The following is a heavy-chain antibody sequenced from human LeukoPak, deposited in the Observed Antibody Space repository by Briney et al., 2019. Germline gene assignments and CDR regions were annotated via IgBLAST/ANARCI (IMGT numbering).Heavy chain of an antibody. CDR1: GFTFSSYG. CDR2: IWYDGSNK. J-gene: IGHJ4*02. Sequence: GGSLRLSCAASGFTFSSYGMHWVRQAPGKGLEWVAVIWYDGSNKYYADSVKGRFTISRDNSKNTLYLQMNSLRAEHTAVYCCARDSDTLYDCVWGTVDYWGQGTLVTVSS. V-gene: IGHV3-33*01. D-gene: IGHD3-16*01. CDR3: ARDSDTLYDCVWGTVDY.